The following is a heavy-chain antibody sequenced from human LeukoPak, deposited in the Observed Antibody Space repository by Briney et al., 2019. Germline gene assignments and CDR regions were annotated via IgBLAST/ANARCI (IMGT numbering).Heavy chain of an antibody. Sequence: GGPLRLSCAPSGFTFSSYEMNWVRQAPGKGLEWVSYISSSGSTIYYADSVKGRFTISRENAKSSLYLQMNSLRAQETAGYYCAKESCSSTSCSYFDYWGQGTLVTVSS. J-gene: IGHJ4*02. D-gene: IGHD2-2*01. CDR3: AKESCSSTSCSYFDY. V-gene: IGHV3-48*03. CDR2: ISSSGSTI. CDR1: GFTFSSYE.